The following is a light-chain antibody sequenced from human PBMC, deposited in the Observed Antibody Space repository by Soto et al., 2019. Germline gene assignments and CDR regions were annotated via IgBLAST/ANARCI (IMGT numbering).Light chain of an antibody. CDR3: CSYAGSSTWV. CDR2: EGT. V-gene: IGLV2-23*01. Sequence: QSALTQPTSVSGSPGQSITISCTGTSSDVGSYNLVSWYQQYPGKAPQLMISEGTKRPSGVSNRFSGSKSGNTASLTISGLQAEDEADYYCCSYAGSSTWVFSGGTKVTVL. J-gene: IGLJ3*02. CDR1: SSDVGSYNL.